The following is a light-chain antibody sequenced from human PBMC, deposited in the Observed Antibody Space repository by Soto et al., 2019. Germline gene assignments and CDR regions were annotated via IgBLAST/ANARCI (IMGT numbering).Light chain of an antibody. V-gene: IGLV2-23*01. J-gene: IGLJ1*01. CDR1: AGDVGSYNL. CDR2: EAT. Sequence: QSALTQPDSVSGSPGQSITISCTGTAGDVGSYNLDSWYQQRPGKAPKLLIYEATKRPLGLSNRFSGSRSGNTASLTISGLQAEDEADYYCSSYASYISSYVFGPGTKLTVL. CDR3: SSYASYISSYV.